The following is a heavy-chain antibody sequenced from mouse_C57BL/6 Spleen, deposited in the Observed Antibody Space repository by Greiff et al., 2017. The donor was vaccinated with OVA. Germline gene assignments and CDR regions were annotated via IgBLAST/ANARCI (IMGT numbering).Heavy chain of an antibody. Sequence: EVNLVESGGGLVKPGGSLKLSCAASGFTFSDYGMHWVRQAPEKGLEWVAYISSGSSTIYYADTVKGRFTISRDNAKNTLFLQMTSLRSEDTAMYYCASPYYYGSSYNYAMDYWGQGTSVTVSS. D-gene: IGHD1-1*01. CDR1: GFTFSDYG. CDR3: ASPYYYGSSYNYAMDY. CDR2: ISSGSSTI. V-gene: IGHV5-17*01. J-gene: IGHJ4*01.